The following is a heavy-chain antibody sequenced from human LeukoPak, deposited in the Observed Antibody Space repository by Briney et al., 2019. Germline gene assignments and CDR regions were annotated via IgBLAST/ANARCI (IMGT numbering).Heavy chain of an antibody. CDR3: ARDRDGYNLGYFDY. V-gene: IGHV1-69*13. Sequence: ASVKVSCKASGGTFSSYGISWVRQAPGQGLEWMGGIIPIFGTANYAQKFQGRVTITADESTSTAYMELSSLRSEDTAVYYCARDRDGYNLGYFDYWGQGTLVTVSS. J-gene: IGHJ4*02. CDR2: IIPIFGTA. D-gene: IGHD5-24*01. CDR1: GGTFSSYG.